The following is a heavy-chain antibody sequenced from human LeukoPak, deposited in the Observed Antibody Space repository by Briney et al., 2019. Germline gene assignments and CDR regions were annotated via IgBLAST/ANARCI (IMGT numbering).Heavy chain of an antibody. V-gene: IGHV1-69*13. Sequence: ASVKVSCKASGGTFSSYAISWVRQAPGQGLERMGGIIPVFGTANYAQKFQGRVTITADESTSTAYMELSSLRSEDTAVYYCARAYCGGDCYGYYYGMDVWGQGTTVTVSS. CDR1: GGTFSSYA. CDR3: ARAYCGGDCYGYYYGMDV. CDR2: IIPVFGTA. D-gene: IGHD2-21*02. J-gene: IGHJ6*02.